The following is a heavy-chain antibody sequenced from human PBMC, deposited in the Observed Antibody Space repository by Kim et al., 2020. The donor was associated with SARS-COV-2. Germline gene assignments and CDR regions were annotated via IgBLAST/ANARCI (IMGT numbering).Heavy chain of an antibody. D-gene: IGHD4-17*01. J-gene: IGHJ1*01. V-gene: IGHV4-38-2*02. CDR1: GYSISSGYY. CDR3: ARVDGDYAYFQQ. Sequence: SETLSLTCTVSGYSISSGYYWGWIRQPPGKGLEWIGSIYHSRNTYYNPSLKRRVTISVDTTKNQFSLNRSAMTAADTAVYYCARVDGDYAYFQQWGQGTPGPVSS. CDR2: IYHSRNT.